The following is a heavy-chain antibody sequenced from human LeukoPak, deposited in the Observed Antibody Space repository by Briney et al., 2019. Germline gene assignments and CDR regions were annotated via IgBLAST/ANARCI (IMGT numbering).Heavy chain of an antibody. Sequence: GESLKISCKGSGYSFTTYWISWVRQMPGKGLEWMGRIDPNNSYTNYSPSFQGHVTISTDKSISTAYLQWSSLKASDTAMYYCARGYCTGGSCLDDYWGQGTLVTVSS. CDR2: IDPNNSYT. J-gene: IGHJ4*02. V-gene: IGHV5-10-1*01. CDR1: GYSFTTYW. CDR3: ARGYCTGGSCLDDY. D-gene: IGHD2-15*01.